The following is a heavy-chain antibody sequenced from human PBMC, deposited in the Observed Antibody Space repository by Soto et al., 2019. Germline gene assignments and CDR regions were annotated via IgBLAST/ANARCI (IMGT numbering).Heavy chain of an antibody. D-gene: IGHD6-19*01. CDR1: GGSISSTNW. Sequence: SETLSLTCAVSGGSISSTNWWNWVRQPPGKGLEWIGEIDHSGSTNYNPSLKSRVTMSVDKPKNQFSLKLSSVTAADTAVYYCVRDSGNGWKDYWGQGTLVSVSS. CDR3: VRDSGNGWKDY. V-gene: IGHV4-4*02. CDR2: IDHSGST. J-gene: IGHJ4*02.